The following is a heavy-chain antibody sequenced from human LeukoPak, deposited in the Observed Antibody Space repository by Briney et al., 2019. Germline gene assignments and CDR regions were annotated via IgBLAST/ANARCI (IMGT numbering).Heavy chain of an antibody. Sequence: GGSLRLSCAASGFTFSDYYMSWIRQAPGKGLEWISYISSDGSTIFYADSVKGRFTISRDNAKNSLYLQMNSLRAEDTAVYYCARDQLDSSSSGHDYWGQGTLVTVSS. D-gene: IGHD6-6*01. CDR2: ISSDGSTI. CDR1: GFTFSDYY. J-gene: IGHJ4*02. CDR3: ARDQLDSSSSGHDY. V-gene: IGHV3-11*01.